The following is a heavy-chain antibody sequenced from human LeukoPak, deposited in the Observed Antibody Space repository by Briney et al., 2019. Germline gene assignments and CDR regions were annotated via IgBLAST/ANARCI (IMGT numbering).Heavy chain of an antibody. D-gene: IGHD3-10*01. J-gene: IGHJ4*02. CDR1: GGSIGSYY. Sequence: SETLSLTCTLSGGSIGSYYWTWIRQPPGKGLEWIGNVYYSGSTYYNPSLKSRVTISLDASKKQFSLKMSSVTATDTAVYHCARQLGARITMVRGVIDYWGPGTLVTVSS. CDR2: VYYSGST. CDR3: ARQLGARITMVRGVIDY. V-gene: IGHV4-59*04.